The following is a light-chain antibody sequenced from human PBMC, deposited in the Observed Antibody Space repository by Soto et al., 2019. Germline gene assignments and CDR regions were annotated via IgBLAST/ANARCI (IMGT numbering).Light chain of an antibody. CDR1: QSISSW. V-gene: IGKV1-5*01. CDR2: DAS. Sequence: DIQMTQSPSTLSASVGDRVTITCRASQSISSWLAWYQQKPGKAPKLLIYDASSLESGVPSKFSCSGSGTEFTLTISSLQPDDFATYYCQQYNSYSPITFGPGTKVDIK. CDR3: QQYNSYSPIT. J-gene: IGKJ3*01.